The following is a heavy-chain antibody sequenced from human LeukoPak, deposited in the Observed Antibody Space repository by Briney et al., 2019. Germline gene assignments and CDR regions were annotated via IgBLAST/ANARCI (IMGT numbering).Heavy chain of an antibody. CDR2: IYYSGST. Sequence: SETLSPTCTVSGGSISSYYWSWIRQPPGKGLEWIGYIYYSGSTKYNPSLKSRVTISVDTSKNQFSLKMSSVTAADTAVYYCARVVDHDYGDYYLDYWGQGTLVTVSS. J-gene: IGHJ4*02. D-gene: IGHD4-17*01. V-gene: IGHV4-59*01. CDR1: GGSISSYY. CDR3: ARVVDHDYGDYYLDY.